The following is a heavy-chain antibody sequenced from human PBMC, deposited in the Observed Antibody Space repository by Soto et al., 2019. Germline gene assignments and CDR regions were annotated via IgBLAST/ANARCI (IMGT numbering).Heavy chain of an antibody. Sequence: PGGSLRLSCAASGFTFSSYGMHWVRQAPGKGLEWVAVISYDGSNKYYADSVKGRFTISRDNSKNTLYLQMNSLRAEDTAVYYCAKPGFYYYDSSVFSFDSWGQEPLFTFPS. CDR1: GFTFSSYG. D-gene: IGHD3-22*01. CDR2: ISYDGSNK. J-gene: IGHJ4*02. CDR3: AKPGFYYYDSSVFSFDS. V-gene: IGHV3-30*18.